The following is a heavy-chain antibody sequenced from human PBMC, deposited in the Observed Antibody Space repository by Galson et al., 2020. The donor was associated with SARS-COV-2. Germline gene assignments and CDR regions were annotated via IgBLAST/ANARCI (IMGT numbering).Heavy chain of an antibody. CDR2: ISYDGSNK. D-gene: IGHD4-17*01. Sequence: QLGESLKISCAASGFTFSSYAMHWVRQAPGKGLEWVAVISYDGSNKYYADSVKGRFTISRDNSKNTLYLQMNSLRAEDTAVYYCARVGATVTTLDPWGQGTLVTVSS. J-gene: IGHJ5*02. V-gene: IGHV3-30*04. CDR1: GFTFSSYA. CDR3: ARVGATVTTLDP.